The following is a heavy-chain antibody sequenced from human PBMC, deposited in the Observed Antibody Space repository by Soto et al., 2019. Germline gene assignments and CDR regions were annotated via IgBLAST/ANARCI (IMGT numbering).Heavy chain of an antibody. D-gene: IGHD2-8*01. J-gene: IGHJ5*02. CDR2: INHSGST. CDR1: GGSFSGYC. CDR3: ARGNVLMVYANQNWFDP. Sequence: SETLSLTSAVYGGSFSGYCWSWIRQHPGKGLEWIGEINHSGSTNYNPSLKSRVTISVDTSKNQFSLKLSSVTAADTAVYYCARGNVLMVYANQNWFDPWGQGTLVTVSS. V-gene: IGHV4-34*01.